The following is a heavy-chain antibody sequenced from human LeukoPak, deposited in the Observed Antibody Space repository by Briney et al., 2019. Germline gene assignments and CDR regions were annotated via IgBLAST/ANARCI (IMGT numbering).Heavy chain of an antibody. Sequence: SQTLSLTCAVSGGSISSGGYSWSWIRQPPGKGLEWIGYIYHSGSTYYNPSLKSRVTISVDRSKNQFSLKLSSVTAADTAVYYCARASWVRGVMYNFDYWGQGTLVTVSS. V-gene: IGHV4-30-2*01. D-gene: IGHD3-10*01. J-gene: IGHJ4*02. CDR3: ARASWVRGVMYNFDY. CDR1: GGSISSGGYS. CDR2: IYHSGST.